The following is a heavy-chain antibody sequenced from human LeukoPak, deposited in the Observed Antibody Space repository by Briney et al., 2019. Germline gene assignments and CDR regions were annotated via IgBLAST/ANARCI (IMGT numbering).Heavy chain of an antibody. J-gene: IGHJ4*02. V-gene: IGHV3-48*01. CDR2: ISSSSSTI. Sequence: QTGGSLRLSCAASGFTFSSYAMTWVRQAPGKGLEWVSYISSSSSTIYYADSVKGRFTISRDNAKNSLYLQMNSLRAEDTAVYYCARDWSHYYGSGSYHGYWGQGTLVTVSS. CDR1: GFTFSSYA. CDR3: ARDWSHYYGSGSYHGY. D-gene: IGHD3-10*01.